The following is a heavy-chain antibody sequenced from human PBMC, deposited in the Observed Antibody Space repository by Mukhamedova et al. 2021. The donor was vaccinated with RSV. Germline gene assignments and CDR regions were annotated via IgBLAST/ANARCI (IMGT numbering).Heavy chain of an antibody. CDR2: VDHSGSP. Sequence: EYMGEVDHSGSPNYNPSLQSRVPNSIDTSKNQISLNLTSVTAAYTAVSYCARGRPDFGMLYGLWGQGPLVTASS. V-gene: IGHV4-34*01. D-gene: IGHD3-3*01. CDR3: ARGRPDFGMLYGL. J-gene: IGHJ4*02.